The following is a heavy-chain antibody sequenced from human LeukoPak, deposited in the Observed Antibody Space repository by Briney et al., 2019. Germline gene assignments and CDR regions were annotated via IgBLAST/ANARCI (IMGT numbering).Heavy chain of an antibody. Sequence: PGGSLRLSCAASGFTFTTYSMTWFRQAPGKGLEWVSSISRRSDYIYYADSVKGRFTISRDNARNSQYLQMNSLRADDTAVYYCAREEGSTSGWAVWYWGQGTLVTVSS. CDR2: ISRRSDYI. D-gene: IGHD6-19*01. CDR1: GFTFTTYS. J-gene: IGHJ4*02. CDR3: AREEGSTSGWAVWY. V-gene: IGHV3-21*01.